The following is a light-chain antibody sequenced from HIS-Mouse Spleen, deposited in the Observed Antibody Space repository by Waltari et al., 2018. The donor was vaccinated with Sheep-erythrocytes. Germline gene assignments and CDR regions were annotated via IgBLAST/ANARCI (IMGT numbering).Light chain of an antibody. CDR3: SSYAGSNNWV. CDR2: EVS. V-gene: IGLV2-8*01. CDR1: SRDVGGYNY. Sequence: QSALTQPPSASGSPGQSVTISCTGTSRDVGGYNYVSLYQQHPGKAPKPMIYEVSKRPSGVPDRFSGSKSGNTASLTVSGLQAEDEADYYCSSYAGSNNWVFGGGTKLTVL. J-gene: IGLJ3*02.